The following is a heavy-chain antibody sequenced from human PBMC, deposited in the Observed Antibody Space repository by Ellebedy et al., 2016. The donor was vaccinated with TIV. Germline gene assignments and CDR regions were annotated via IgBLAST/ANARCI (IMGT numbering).Heavy chain of an antibody. J-gene: IGHJ5*02. Sequence: GESLKISCAASGFTLSYYSMNWVRQAPGKGLEWVSSISTSSNYLNYADAVKGRFTLSRDNAKNSLFLEMNSLRAEDTAVYYCARDRLMHGSGSYYSPWGQGTLVTVSS. V-gene: IGHV3-21*01. CDR3: ARDRLMHGSGSYYSP. CDR2: ISTSSNYL. D-gene: IGHD3-10*01. CDR1: GFTLSYYS.